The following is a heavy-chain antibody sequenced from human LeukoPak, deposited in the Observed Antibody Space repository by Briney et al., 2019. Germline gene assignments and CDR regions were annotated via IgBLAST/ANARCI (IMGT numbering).Heavy chain of an antibody. Sequence: SETLSLTCTAYSATVNEYYWSWVRQPPGRGLEWIAHIYNGGRTIFNPSLKTRVSISIDTSENQLSLKLTSMTAADTAVYYCAQTTGWPGFDYWGQGILVTVSS. CDR3: AQTTGWPGFDY. D-gene: IGHD6-19*01. V-gene: IGHV4-4*08. J-gene: IGHJ4*02. CDR2: IYNGGRT. CDR1: SATVNEYY.